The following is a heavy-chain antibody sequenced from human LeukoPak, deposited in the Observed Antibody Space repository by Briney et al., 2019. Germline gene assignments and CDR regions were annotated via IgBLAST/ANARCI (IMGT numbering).Heavy chain of an antibody. J-gene: IGHJ4*02. CDR3: ARADHDYYDSSGYLGY. CDR2: IYTSGST. D-gene: IGHD3-22*01. CDR1: GGSISSDSYY. V-gene: IGHV4-61*02. Sequence: RASQTLSLTCTVSGGSISSDSYYWSWIRQPAGKGLEWIGRIYTSGSTKYNTSLKSRVTISVDTSKNQFSLKLSSVTAADTAVYYCARADHDYYDSSGYLGYWGQGTLVTVSS.